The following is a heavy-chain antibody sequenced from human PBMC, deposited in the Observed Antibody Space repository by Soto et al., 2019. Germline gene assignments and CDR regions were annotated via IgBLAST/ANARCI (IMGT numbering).Heavy chain of an antibody. CDR3: AREDDSSGYYRYYYYYGMDV. D-gene: IGHD3-22*01. V-gene: IGHV4-39*02. J-gene: IGHJ6*02. CDR1: GGSISSSSYY. Sequence: PSETLSLTCTVSGGSISSSSYYWGWIRQPPGKGLEWIGSIYYSGSTYYNPSLKSRVTISVDTSKNQFSLKLSSVTAADTAVYYCAREDDSSGYYRYYYYYGMDVWGQGTTVTVSS. CDR2: IYYSGST.